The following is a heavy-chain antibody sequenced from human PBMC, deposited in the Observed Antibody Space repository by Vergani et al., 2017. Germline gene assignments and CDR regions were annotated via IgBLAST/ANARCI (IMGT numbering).Heavy chain of an antibody. V-gene: IGHV4-39*01. CDR3: ARLGVGDAFDI. CDR1: GGSISSSSYY. J-gene: IGHJ3*02. CDR2: IYYSGST. D-gene: IGHD3-10*01. Sequence: QLQLQESGPGLVKPSETLSLTCTVSGGSISSSSYYWGWIRQPPGKGLEWIGSIYYSGSTYYNPSLKGRVTISVDTSKNQFSLKLSSVTAADTAMYYCARLGVGDAFDIWGQGTMVTVSS.